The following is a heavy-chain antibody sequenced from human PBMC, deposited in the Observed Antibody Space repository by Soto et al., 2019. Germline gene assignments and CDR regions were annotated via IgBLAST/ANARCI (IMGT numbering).Heavy chain of an antibody. J-gene: IGHJ6*02. D-gene: IGHD3-10*01. CDR1: GFTFSSYA. V-gene: IGHV3-30*10. CDR2: ISYDGSEK. Sequence: QVRLVESGGGVVQPGSSLRLSCVASGFTFSSYALYWVRQAPGKGLEWVALISYDGSEKYYTDSVKGRFTISRDISKNTLFLQMNSLRSEDTALYYCARPEVRGAPAGPSFSYGLDAWGQGTTVTVS. CDR3: ARPEVRGAPAGPSFSYGLDA.